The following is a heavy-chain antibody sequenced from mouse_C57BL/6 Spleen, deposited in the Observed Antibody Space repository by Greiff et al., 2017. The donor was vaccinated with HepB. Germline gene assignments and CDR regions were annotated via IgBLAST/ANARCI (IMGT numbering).Heavy chain of an antibody. CDR3: VKEGYSNYTGYVDY. Sequence: EVQLQQSGPELVKPGASVKISCKASGYSFTDYNMNWVKQSNGKSLEWIGVINPNYGTTSYNQKFKGKATLTVDKSYSTAYMQLNSLTSEDSAVYFCVKEGYSNYTGYVDYLGQGTTLTVSS. CDR1: GYSFTDYN. J-gene: IGHJ2*01. V-gene: IGHV1-39*01. D-gene: IGHD2-5*01. CDR2: INPNYGTT.